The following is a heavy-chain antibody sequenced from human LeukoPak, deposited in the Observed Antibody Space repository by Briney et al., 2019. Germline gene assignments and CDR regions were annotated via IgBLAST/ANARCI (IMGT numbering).Heavy chain of an antibody. CDR1: GGSISSYY. J-gene: IGHJ3*02. CDR2: IYHSGST. CDR3: ARGQDYYDSSGSDAFDI. V-gene: IGHV4-59*12. Sequence: SETLSLTCTVSGGSISSYYWNWIRQPPGKGLEWIGYIYHSGSTYYNPSLKSRVTISVDRSKNQFSLKLSSVTAADTAVYYCARGQDYYDSSGSDAFDIWGQGTMVTVSS. D-gene: IGHD3-22*01.